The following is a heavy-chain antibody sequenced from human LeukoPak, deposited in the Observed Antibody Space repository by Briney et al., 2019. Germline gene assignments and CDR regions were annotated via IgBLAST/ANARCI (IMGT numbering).Heavy chain of an antibody. J-gene: IGHJ4*02. CDR2: IYHSGST. Sequence: SGTLSLTCAVSGGSISSSNWWSWVRQPPGKGLEWIGEIYHSGSTNYNPSLKSRVTISVDTSKNQFSLKLSSVTAADTAVYYCARGGYANSYGYWGQGTLVTVSS. V-gene: IGHV4-4*02. CDR3: ARGGYANSYGY. CDR1: GGSISSSNW. D-gene: IGHD2-2*01.